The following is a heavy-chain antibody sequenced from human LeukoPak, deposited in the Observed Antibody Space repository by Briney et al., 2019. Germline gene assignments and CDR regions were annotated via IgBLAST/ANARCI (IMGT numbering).Heavy chain of an antibody. CDR3: AKEITIKGSHTGGNA. J-gene: IGHJ5*02. CDR1: GFTFSSYG. D-gene: IGHD3-10*01. V-gene: IGHV3-30*02. CDR2: IRYDGSNK. Sequence: PGGSLRLSCAASGFTFSSYGMHWVRQAPGKGLEWVAFIRYDGSNKYYADSVKGRFTISRDNSKNTLYLQMNSLRAEDTAVYYCAKEITIKGSHTGGNAWGQGTLVTVSS.